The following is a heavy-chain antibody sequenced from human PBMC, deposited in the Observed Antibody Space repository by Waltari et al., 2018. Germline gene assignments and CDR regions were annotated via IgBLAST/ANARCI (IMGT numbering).Heavy chain of an antibody. CDR3: ARGVVTAPLHLDH. CDR1: GDSINNYS. CDR2: IYTSGST. J-gene: IGHJ4*02. Sequence: QVHLQESGPGLVKPSETLSLTCTVPGDSINNYSWSWIRQPAGKTLEWIGRIYTSGSTSYNPSLNSRVTISLDKSQNQCSLRLTSVTAADTAVYYCARGVVTAPLHLDHWGQGTLVTVSS. D-gene: IGHD2-21*02. V-gene: IGHV4-4*07.